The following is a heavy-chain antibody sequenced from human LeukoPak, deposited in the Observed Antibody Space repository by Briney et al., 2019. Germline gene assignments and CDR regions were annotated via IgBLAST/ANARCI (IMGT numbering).Heavy chain of an antibody. Sequence: GGSLRLSCAASGFTFSSYAMSWVRQAPGKGLEWVSAISGSGGSTYYADSVKGRFTISRDNSKNTLYLQMNSLRAEDTAVYYCARGRGVRGANDYWGQGTLVTVSS. CDR2: ISGSGGST. D-gene: IGHD3-10*01. CDR1: GFTFSSYA. J-gene: IGHJ4*02. V-gene: IGHV3-23*01. CDR3: ARGRGVRGANDY.